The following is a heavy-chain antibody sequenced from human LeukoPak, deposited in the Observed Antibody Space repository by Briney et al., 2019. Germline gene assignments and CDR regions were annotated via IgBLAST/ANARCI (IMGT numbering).Heavy chain of an antibody. CDR2: ISYDGSDK. J-gene: IGHJ6*02. CDR3: ARAGYYGSGSYRNYYYGMDV. Sequence: PGGSLRLSCAASGFTFTNYAMHWVRQAPGKGLEWVAVISYDGSDKYYADSVKGRFTISRDNSKNTLYLQMNSLRAEDTAVYYCARAGYYGSGSYRNYYYGMDVWGQGTTVTVSS. CDR1: GFTFTNYA. V-gene: IGHV3-30*04. D-gene: IGHD3-10*01.